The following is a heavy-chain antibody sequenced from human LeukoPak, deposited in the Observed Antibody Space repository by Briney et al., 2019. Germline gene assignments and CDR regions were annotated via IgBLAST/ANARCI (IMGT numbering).Heavy chain of an antibody. V-gene: IGHV1-18*01. CDR3: ARYLGHSSGSKRGFDY. CDR2: ISGHNDNA. Sequence: ASVKVSCKASGYTFSTYGISWVRQAPGQGLEWLGWISGHNDNANYVQEFQDRVTMTTDTSTTTAYMELRSLTSDDTAVYFCARYLGHSSGSKRGFDYWGQEPWSPSPQ. J-gene: IGHJ4*01. CDR1: GYTFSTYG. D-gene: IGHD6-19*01.